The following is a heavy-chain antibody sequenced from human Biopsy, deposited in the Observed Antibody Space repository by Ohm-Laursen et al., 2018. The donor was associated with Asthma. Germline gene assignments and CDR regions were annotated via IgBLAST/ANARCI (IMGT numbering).Heavy chain of an antibody. Sequence: ATVKISCKASGGTLNNYAINWVRQAPGQGLEWMGWINTNTGNPTYAQGFTGRFVFSLDTSVNTAHLQISSLKAEDTAVYYCARMISYYHEMRAPFFDYWGQGTLVTVSS. CDR1: GGTLNNYA. D-gene: IGHD3-22*01. J-gene: IGHJ4*02. CDR3: ARMISYYHEMRAPFFDY. CDR2: INTNTGNP. V-gene: IGHV7-4-1*02.